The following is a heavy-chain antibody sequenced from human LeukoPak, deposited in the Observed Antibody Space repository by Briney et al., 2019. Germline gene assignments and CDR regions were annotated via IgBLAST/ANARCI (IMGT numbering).Heavy chain of an antibody. V-gene: IGHV3-30*02. Sequence: PGGSLRLSCAASGLPFSHSGMHWVRQAPGKGLEWVALIRYDGSNKYYADSVKGRFPISRDNSKNALYLQMNSLRGEDTAVYYCFGITVTDVPYWGQGTLVTVSS. J-gene: IGHJ4*02. CDR1: GLPFSHSG. D-gene: IGHD1-7*01. CDR2: IRYDGSNK. CDR3: FGITVTDVPY.